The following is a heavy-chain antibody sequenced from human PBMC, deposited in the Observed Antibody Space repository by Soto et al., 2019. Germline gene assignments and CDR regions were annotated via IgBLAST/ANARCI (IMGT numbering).Heavy chain of an antibody. CDR1: GFPFTTYG. CDR3: VGGQYYFDY. Sequence: QVQLVESGGGVVQPGRYLRLSCAASGFPFTTYGMHWVREGTGKGLEWVAVISYDGSNTYYEDSVKGRFTISRGNSKNTLYLQMNSLRPEDTALYYCVGGQYYFDYRGQGTLVTVSS. J-gene: IGHJ4*02. CDR2: ISYDGSNT. V-gene: IGHV3-30*03. D-gene: IGHD3-10*01.